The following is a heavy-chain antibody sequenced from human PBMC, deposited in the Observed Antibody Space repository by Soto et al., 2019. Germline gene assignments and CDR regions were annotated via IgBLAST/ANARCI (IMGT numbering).Heavy chain of an antibody. D-gene: IGHD2-21*02. CDR1: GGTFSSYA. Sequence: GASVKVSCKASGGTFSSYAISWVRQAPGQGLEWMGGIIPIFGTANYAQKFQGRVTITGDASTSTAYMELSRLRSDDTAVYYCASSGVVVTRNDAFDLWGQGTMVTVSS. V-gene: IGHV1-69*13. J-gene: IGHJ3*01. CDR2: IIPIFGTA. CDR3: ASSGVVVTRNDAFDL.